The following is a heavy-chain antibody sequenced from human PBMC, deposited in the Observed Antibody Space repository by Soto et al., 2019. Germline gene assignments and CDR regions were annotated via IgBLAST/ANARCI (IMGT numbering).Heavy chain of an antibody. J-gene: IGHJ4*02. CDR2: ISAYNGNT. V-gene: IGHV1-18*01. D-gene: IGHD3-22*01. Sequence: VKVSCKASGYTSTSYGISWVRQAPGQGLEWMGWISAYNGNTNYAQKLQGRVTMTTDTSTSTAYMELSSLRSDDTAVYYCARSGYYYDRSGPRDWGQGTLVTVSS. CDR3: ARSGYYYDRSGPRD. CDR1: GYTSTSYG.